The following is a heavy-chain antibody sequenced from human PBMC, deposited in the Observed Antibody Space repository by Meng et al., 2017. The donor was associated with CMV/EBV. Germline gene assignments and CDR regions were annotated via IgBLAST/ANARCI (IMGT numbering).Heavy chain of an antibody. CDR3: AGGGGSYRYYYYYYGMDV. CDR1: GYTFTGYY. V-gene: IGHV1-2*02. CDR2: INPNSGGT. Sequence: ASVKVSCKASGYTFTGYYMHWVRQAPGQGLEWMGWINPNSGGTNYAQKFQGRVTMTRDTSISTAYMELSRLRSDDTAVYYCAGGGGSYRYYYYYYGMDVWGQGTTVTVSS. J-gene: IGHJ6*02. D-gene: IGHD1-26*01.